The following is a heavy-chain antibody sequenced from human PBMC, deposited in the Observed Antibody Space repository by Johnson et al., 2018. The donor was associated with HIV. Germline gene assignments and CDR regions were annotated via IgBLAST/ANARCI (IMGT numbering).Heavy chain of an antibody. CDR2: ISYDGSNK. Sequence: WVAVISYDGSNKYYADSVKGRFTISRDNSKNTLYLQMNSLRAEDTAVYYCARGRRIQLWLLADAFDIWGQGTMVTVSS. V-gene: IGHV3-30*01. D-gene: IGHD5-18*01. J-gene: IGHJ3*02. CDR3: ARGRRIQLWLLADAFDI.